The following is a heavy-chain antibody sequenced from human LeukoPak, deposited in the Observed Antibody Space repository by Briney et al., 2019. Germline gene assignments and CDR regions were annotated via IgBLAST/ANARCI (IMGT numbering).Heavy chain of an antibody. Sequence: SETPSLTCAVYGGSFSGYYWSWIRQPPGKGLEWIGEINHSGSTNYNPSLKSRVTISVDTSKNQFSLKLSSVTAADTAVYYCARGNSSRGYSYGPSTYGMDVWGQGTTVTVSS. J-gene: IGHJ6*02. CDR2: INHSGST. CDR1: GGSFSGYY. CDR3: ARGNSSRGYSYGPSTYGMDV. V-gene: IGHV4-34*01. D-gene: IGHD5-18*01.